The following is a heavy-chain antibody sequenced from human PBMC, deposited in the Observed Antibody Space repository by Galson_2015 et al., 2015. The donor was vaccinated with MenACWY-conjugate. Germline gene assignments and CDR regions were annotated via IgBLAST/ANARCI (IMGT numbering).Heavy chain of an antibody. J-gene: IGHJ4*02. CDR2: INPHSGGT. V-gene: IGHV1-2*04. Sequence: SGYTFTGCYMHWVRQAPGQGLEWMGWINPHSGGTNYAQKFQGWVTMTRDTSISTAYMELSRLRSDDTAVYYCARWYYGGNSYYFDYWGQGTLVTVSS. CDR3: ARWYYGGNSYYFDY. D-gene: IGHD4-23*01. CDR1: GYTFTGCY.